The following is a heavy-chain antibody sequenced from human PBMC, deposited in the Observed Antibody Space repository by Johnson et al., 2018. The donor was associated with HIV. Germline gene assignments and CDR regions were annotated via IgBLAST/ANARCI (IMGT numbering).Heavy chain of an antibody. Sequence: QVQLVESGGGVVQPGRSLRLSCAASGFTFSSYAMHWVRQAPGKGLEWVAVISYDGSNKYYADSVKGRFTISRDNSKNTLYLQMNSLRAEDTAVYYCARDRWYSSSSGGVDDAVDIWGQGTMVTVSS. CDR1: GFTFSSYA. J-gene: IGHJ3*02. V-gene: IGHV3-30*04. D-gene: IGHD6-6*01. CDR2: ISYDGSNK. CDR3: ARDRWYSSSSGGVDDAVDI.